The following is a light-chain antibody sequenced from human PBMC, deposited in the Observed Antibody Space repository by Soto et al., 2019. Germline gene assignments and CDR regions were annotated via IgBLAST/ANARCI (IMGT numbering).Light chain of an antibody. V-gene: IGLV2-14*01. CDR3: SSYTTNSTCV. CDR2: EVN. CDR1: SSGVGGYNY. J-gene: IGLJ3*02. Sequence: QSVLTQPASVSGSPGQSITISCTGTSSGVGGYNYVSWYQQHPGKAPKLMIYEVNNRPSGVSNRFSGSKSGNTASLTISGLQAEDEADYYCSSYTTNSTCVFGGGTKVTVL.